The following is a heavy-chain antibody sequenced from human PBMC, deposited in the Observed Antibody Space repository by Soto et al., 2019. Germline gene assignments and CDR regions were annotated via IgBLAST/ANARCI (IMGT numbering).Heavy chain of an antibody. CDR3: ARERHLNSPSDAFDL. CDR2: MNPNSGCS. V-gene: IGHV1-2*02. D-gene: IGHD1-7*01. J-gene: IGHJ3*01. CDR1: GYNFIAQN. Sequence: QVHLVQSGAEVKKPGASVKVSCMASGYNFIAQNIHWVRQAPGLGLEWMGKMNPNSGCSDYAQEFQGRVTVTRDTSIYTVYMELTSLKSYDTAVYYCARERHLNSPSDAFDLWGQGTMVIVSS.